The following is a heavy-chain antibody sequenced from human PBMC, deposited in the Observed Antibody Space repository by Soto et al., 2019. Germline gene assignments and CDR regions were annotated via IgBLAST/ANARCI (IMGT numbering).Heavy chain of an antibody. J-gene: IGHJ5*02. CDR1: GGTFTNYV. Sequence: QVQLVQSGAEVRKPGSSVKVSCKISGGTFTNYVISWLRQAPGQGLEWMGGLIPIFGAANLAQKFQGRVTITADESTSTVNMELSSLTSEDTAVYYCARGRSSPNFDPWGPGTLVNVSS. V-gene: IGHV1-69*01. CDR2: LIPIFGAA. CDR3: ARGRSSPNFDP. D-gene: IGHD6-6*01.